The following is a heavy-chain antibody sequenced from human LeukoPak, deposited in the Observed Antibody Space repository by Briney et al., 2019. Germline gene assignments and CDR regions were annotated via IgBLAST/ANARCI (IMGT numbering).Heavy chain of an antibody. CDR3: ARVGQYDFVWGSYRFDY. CDR2: IYYSGST. V-gene: IGHV4-39*01. J-gene: IGHJ4*02. D-gene: IGHD3-16*02. Sequence: SETLSLTCTVSGGSISSSSYYWGWIGQPPGKGLEWIGSIYYSGSTYYNPSLKSRVTISVDTSKNQFSLKLSSVTAADTAVYYCARVGQYDFVWGSYRFDYWGQGTLVTVSS. CDR1: GGSISSSSYY.